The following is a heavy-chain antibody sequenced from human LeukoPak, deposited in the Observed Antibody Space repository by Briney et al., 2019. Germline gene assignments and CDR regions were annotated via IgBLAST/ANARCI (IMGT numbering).Heavy chain of an antibody. CDR2: INHSGST. Sequence: SETLSLTCAVYGGSFSGYYWSWIRQPPGKGLEWIGEINHSGSTNYNPSLKSRVTISVDTSKNQFSLKLSSVTAADTAVYYCARGRITMIGGPADYWGQGTLVTVSS. CDR1: GGSFSGYY. V-gene: IGHV4-34*01. D-gene: IGHD3-22*01. CDR3: ARGRITMIGGPADY. J-gene: IGHJ4*02.